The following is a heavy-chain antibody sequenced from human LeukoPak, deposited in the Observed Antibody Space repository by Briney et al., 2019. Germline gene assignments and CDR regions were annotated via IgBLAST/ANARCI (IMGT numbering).Heavy chain of an antibody. D-gene: IGHD3-10*01. V-gene: IGHV1-46*01. CDR2: INPSGGST. CDR3: ARDHYYGSGSPNWFDP. J-gene: IGHJ5*02. Sequence: ASVKVSCKASGYTFTSYYMHWVRQAPGQGLEWMGIINPSGGSTSYAQKFQGRVTMTRDTSTSTVYMELSSLRSEDTAVYYCARDHYYGSGSPNWFDPWGQGTLVTVSS. CDR1: GYTFTSYY.